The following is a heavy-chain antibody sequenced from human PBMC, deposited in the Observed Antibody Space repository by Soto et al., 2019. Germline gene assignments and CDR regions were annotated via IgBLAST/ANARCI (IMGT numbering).Heavy chain of an antibody. CDR1: GFTFINYW. CDR2: IKQDGGEK. Sequence: PGGSLRLSCAASGFTFINYWMCWVRQAPGKGLEWVANIKQDGGEKYYVDSVKGRFTISRDNAKNSLYLQMNSLRAEDTAVYYCARTKANKWFDPWGQGTLVTVSS. V-gene: IGHV3-7*03. CDR3: ARTKANKWFDP. D-gene: IGHD1-26*01. J-gene: IGHJ5*02.